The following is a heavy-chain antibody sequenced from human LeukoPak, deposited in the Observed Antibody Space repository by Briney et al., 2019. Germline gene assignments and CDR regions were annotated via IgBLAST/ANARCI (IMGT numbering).Heavy chain of an antibody. CDR2: IYYSGST. J-gene: IGHJ4*02. Sequence: SETLSLTCTVSGGSISSSSYYWSWIRQPPGKGLEWIGYIYYSGSTNYNPSLKSRVTISVDTSKNQFSLKLSSVTAADTAVYYCARAARYYYGFDYWGQGTLVTVSS. CDR3: ARAARYYYGFDY. V-gene: IGHV4-61*01. D-gene: IGHD3-10*01. CDR1: GGSISSSSYY.